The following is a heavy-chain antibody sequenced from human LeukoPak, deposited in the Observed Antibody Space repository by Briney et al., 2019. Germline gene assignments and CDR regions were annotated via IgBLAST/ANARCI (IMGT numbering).Heavy chain of an antibody. Sequence: GASVKVSCKASGYTFTGYYMHWVRQAPGQGLEWMGWINPNSGGTNYAQKFQGRVTMTRDTSISTAYMELSRLRSDDTAVYYCARDPVRDIVVVPAQNWFDPWGQGTLVTVSS. J-gene: IGHJ5*02. CDR3: ARDPVRDIVVVPAQNWFDP. V-gene: IGHV1-2*02. CDR1: GYTFTGYY. D-gene: IGHD2-2*01. CDR2: INPNSGGT.